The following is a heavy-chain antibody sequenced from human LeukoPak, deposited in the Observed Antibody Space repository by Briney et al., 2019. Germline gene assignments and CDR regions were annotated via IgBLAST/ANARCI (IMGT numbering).Heavy chain of an antibody. CDR2: ITGGGGST. CDR1: GFTFTNYA. D-gene: IGHD3-22*01. Sequence: GGSLRLSCAASGFTFTNYAMNWVRQAPGKGLEWVSGITGGGGSTYYADSVKGRFTISRDNAKNSLYLQMNSLRAEDTAVYYCARLFMIGAFDIWGQGTMVTVSS. V-gene: IGHV3-23*01. J-gene: IGHJ3*02. CDR3: ARLFMIGAFDI.